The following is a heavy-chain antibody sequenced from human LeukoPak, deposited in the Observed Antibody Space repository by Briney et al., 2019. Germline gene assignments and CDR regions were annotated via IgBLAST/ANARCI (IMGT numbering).Heavy chain of an antibody. CDR1: GFTFSIYG. CDR3: ARINPSVSALIRTPPDS. CDR2: IWYDGSNK. J-gene: IGHJ5*01. Sequence: GGSLRLSCAASGFTFSIYGMHWVRQAPGKGLEWVAVIWYDGSNKYSADSVKGRFTISRDNSKNTLYLQVDSLRVEDTAVYYCARINPSVSALIRTPPDSWGQGTLVTVSS. D-gene: IGHD3-10*01. V-gene: IGHV3-33*01.